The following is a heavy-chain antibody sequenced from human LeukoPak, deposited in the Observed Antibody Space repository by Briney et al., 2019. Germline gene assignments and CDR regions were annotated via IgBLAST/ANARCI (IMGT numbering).Heavy chain of an antibody. CDR3: ARDSDSSSWSRRFDP. CDR1: GGTFSSYA. V-gene: IGHV1-69*01. Sequence: SVKVSCKASGGTFSSYAISWVRQAPGQGVEWMGGIIPIFGTANYAQKFQGRVTITADESTSTAYMELSSLRSEDTAVYYCARDSDSSSWSRRFDPWGQGTLVTVSS. D-gene: IGHD6-13*01. J-gene: IGHJ5*02. CDR2: IIPIFGTA.